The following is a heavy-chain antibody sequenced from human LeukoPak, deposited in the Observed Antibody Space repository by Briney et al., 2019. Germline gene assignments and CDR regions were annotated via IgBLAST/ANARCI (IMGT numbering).Heavy chain of an antibody. D-gene: IGHD6-13*01. CDR2: INAYNGNT. CDR1: GYTFTSFI. CDR3: ARDRHIAAAVYYYYMDV. Sequence: ASRKVSWKAYGYTFTSFIISWERQAPGQVLEWMGWINAYNGNTDYAQRVQGRVTMTTDTSTSTAYLELRSLKSDDTAVYYCARDRHIAAAVYYYYMDVWGKGTPVTVSS. V-gene: IGHV1-18*01. J-gene: IGHJ6*03.